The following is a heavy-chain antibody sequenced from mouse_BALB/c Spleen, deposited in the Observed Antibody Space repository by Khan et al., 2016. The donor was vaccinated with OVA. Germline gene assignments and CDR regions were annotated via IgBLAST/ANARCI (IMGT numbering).Heavy chain of an antibody. CDR2: MSSGGDYT. V-gene: IGHV5-6*01. D-gene: IGHD4-1*01. CDR1: GFTFSSYS. CDR3: ASHLTGSVAY. Sequence: EVKLMESGGDLVKPGGSLKLSCAASGFTFSSYSMSWVRQIPDKRLEWVATMSSGGDYTYYPDSVKGRFTISRDNAKNTLYLQMRSLKSEDTAMYYCASHLTGSVAYWGQGTLVTVSA. J-gene: IGHJ3*01.